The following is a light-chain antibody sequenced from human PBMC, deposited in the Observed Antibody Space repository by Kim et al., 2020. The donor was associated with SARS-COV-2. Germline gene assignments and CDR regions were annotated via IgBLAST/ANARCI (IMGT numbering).Light chain of an antibody. CDR3: MQALQAPLT. J-gene: IGKJ4*01. CDR2: LTS. Sequence: DIVMTQSPLSLPVTPGEPASISCRSSQSLLHSNGYSYLDWYLQKPGQSPQLLIYLTSTRAFGVSDRFSGSGSGTDFTLKISRVEAEDVGVYYCMQALQAPLTFGGGTKVDIK. V-gene: IGKV2-28*01. CDR1: QSLLHSNGYSY.